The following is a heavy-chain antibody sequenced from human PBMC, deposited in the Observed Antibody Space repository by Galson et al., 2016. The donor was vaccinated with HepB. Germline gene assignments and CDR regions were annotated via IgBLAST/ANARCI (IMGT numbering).Heavy chain of an antibody. CDR1: GFTLSSYW. Sequence: SLRLSCAASGFTLSSYWMNLVRQAPGKGLEWVANINNLGSEKFYVDSVKGRFTISRDNTKKTVYLEMNSLRPDDTAVYYCATDYRRFEEWGQGTLVTVSS. CDR2: INNLGSEK. CDR3: ATDYRRFEE. D-gene: IGHD3-16*02. V-gene: IGHV3-7*01. J-gene: IGHJ4*02.